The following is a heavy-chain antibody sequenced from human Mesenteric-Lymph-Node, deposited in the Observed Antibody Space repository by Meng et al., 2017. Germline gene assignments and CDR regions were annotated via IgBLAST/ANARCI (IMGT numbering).Heavy chain of an antibody. CDR2: ISYDGSTK. Sequence: GESLKISCAASGFTFDDYGMSWVRQAPGKGLEWVAVISYDGSTKRFADSVKGRFTISRDNSKNTLYLQMNSLRVDDTAVYYCAREGSRSLYFFDYWGQGTVVTVSS. V-gene: IGHV3-33*08. D-gene: IGHD2-15*01. J-gene: IGHJ4*02. CDR3: AREGSRSLYFFDY. CDR1: GFTFDDYG.